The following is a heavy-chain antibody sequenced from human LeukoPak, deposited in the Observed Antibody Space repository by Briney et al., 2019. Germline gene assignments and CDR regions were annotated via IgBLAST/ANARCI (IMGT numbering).Heavy chain of an antibody. V-gene: IGHV1-69*04. CDR3: ARPGGGSYSAGYYYYGMDV. CDR1: GGTFSSYA. CDR2: IIPIFGIA. D-gene: IGHD1-26*01. Sequence: ASVKVSCKASGGTFSSYAISWVRQAPGQGLEWMGRIIPIFGIANYAQKFQGRVTITADKSTSTAYMELSSLRSEDTAVYYCARPGGGSYSAGYYYYGMDVWGQGTTVTVSS. J-gene: IGHJ6*02.